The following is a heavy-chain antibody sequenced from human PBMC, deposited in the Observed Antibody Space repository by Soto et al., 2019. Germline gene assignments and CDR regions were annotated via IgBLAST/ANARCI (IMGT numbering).Heavy chain of an antibody. CDR3: ARSGTYLKYFDN. J-gene: IGHJ4*02. V-gene: IGHV5-51*01. CDR1: GYSFNNHW. CDR2: LYPDDSDT. D-gene: IGHD1-26*01. Sequence: GESLKISCRGSGYSFNNHWIVWVRQMPGKGLEWMGILYPDDSDTRYSPSFQGQVTVSADKSISTAYLQWSSLKASDTAMYYCARSGTYLKYFDNWGQGTLVTVSA.